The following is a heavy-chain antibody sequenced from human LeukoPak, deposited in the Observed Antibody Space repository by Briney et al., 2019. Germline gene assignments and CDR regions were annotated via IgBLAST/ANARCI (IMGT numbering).Heavy chain of an antibody. V-gene: IGHV3-23*01. CDR3: ARLLVRGNTEDY. D-gene: IGHD3-10*01. CDR1: GFTFSSYA. J-gene: IGHJ4*02. Sequence: GGSLRLSCAASGFTFSSYAMSWVRQAPGKGLEWVSAISGSGGSTYYADSVKGRFTISRDNSKNTLYLQMNSLKASDTAMYYCARLLVRGNTEDYWGQGTLVTVSS. CDR2: ISGSGGST.